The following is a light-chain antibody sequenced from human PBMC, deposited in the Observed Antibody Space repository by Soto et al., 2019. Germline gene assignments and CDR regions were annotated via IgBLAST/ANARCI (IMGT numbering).Light chain of an antibody. CDR3: SLYTSSRTLV. V-gene: IGLV2-18*01. CDR1: SSDVGTHNR. CDR2: EVS. Sequence: QSALTQPPSVSGSPGQSVTISCTGTSSDVGTHNRVSWYQQPPGTAPKLLIYEVSNRPSGVPDRFSGSKSGNTASLTISGLQAEDEADYYCSLYTSSRTLVFGGGTKLTVL. J-gene: IGLJ2*01.